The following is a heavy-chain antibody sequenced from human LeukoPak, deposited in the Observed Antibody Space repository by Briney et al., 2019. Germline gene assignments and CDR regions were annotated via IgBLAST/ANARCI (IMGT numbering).Heavy chain of an antibody. D-gene: IGHD1-26*01. J-gene: IGHJ6*02. CDR1: GFTFSSYA. Sequence: GGSLRLSCAASGFTFSSYAMHWVRQAPGKGLEWVAVISYDGSNKYYPDSVKGRFTISRDNSKNTLYLQMNSLRAEDTAVYYCARDDPKPVRWALVTYGMDVWGQGTTVTVSS. V-gene: IGHV3-30*04. CDR3: ARDDPKPVRWALVTYGMDV. CDR2: ISYDGSNK.